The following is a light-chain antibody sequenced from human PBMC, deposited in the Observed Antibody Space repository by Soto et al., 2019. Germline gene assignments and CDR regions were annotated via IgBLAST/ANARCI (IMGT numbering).Light chain of an antibody. Sequence: EIVMTQSPATLSVSPGERATLSCRASQSISSNLAWYQQKLGQAPRLFIFRASSRATGIPARFSGSGSGTEFNRTIKKLLSEESQVEYCQQYDSGRRDTVSAGTRVDIK. CDR1: QSISSN. V-gene: IGKV3-15*01. CDR3: QQYDSGRRDT. CDR2: RAS. J-gene: IGKJ4*02.